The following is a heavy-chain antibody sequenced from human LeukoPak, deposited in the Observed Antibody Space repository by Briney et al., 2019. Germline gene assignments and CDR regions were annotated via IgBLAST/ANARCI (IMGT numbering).Heavy chain of an antibody. CDR2: ISGSGGST. V-gene: IGHV3-23*01. Sequence: GRSLRLSCAASGFTFSSYAMSWVRQAPGKGLEWVSAISGSGGSTYYADSVKGRFTISRDNSKNTLYLQMNSLRAEDTAVYYCAKDGLRYFDWLNWFDPWGQGTLVTVSS. CDR1: GFTFSSYA. CDR3: AKDGLRYFDWLNWFDP. J-gene: IGHJ5*02. D-gene: IGHD3-9*01.